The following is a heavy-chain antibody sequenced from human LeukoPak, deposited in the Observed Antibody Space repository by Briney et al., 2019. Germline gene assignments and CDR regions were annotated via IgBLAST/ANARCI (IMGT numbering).Heavy chain of an antibody. CDR2: ISYDGSNK. Sequence: GRSLRLSCAASGFTFSSYAMHWVRQAPGKGLEWVAVISYDGSNKYYADSVKGRFTISRDNSKNTLYQQMNSLRAEDTAVYYCARDGTWIQLWYFDYWGQGTLVTVSS. CDR1: GFTFSSYA. J-gene: IGHJ4*02. D-gene: IGHD5-18*01. CDR3: ARDGTWIQLWYFDY. V-gene: IGHV3-30-3*01.